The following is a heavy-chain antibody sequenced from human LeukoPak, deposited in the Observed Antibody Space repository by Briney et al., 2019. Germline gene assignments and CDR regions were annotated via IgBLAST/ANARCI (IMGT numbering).Heavy chain of an antibody. CDR1: GYTFTSYY. V-gene: IGHV1-46*01. CDR2: TNPSGGST. D-gene: IGHD6-13*01. CDR3: ARAGGRGSSWHSGGYDAFDI. Sequence: ASVKVSCKASGYTFTSYYMHWVRQAPGQGLEWVGITNPSGGSTSYAQKFQGRVTMTRDTSTSTVYMELSSLRSEDTAVYYCARAGGRGSSWHSGGYDAFDIWGQGTMVTVSS. J-gene: IGHJ3*02.